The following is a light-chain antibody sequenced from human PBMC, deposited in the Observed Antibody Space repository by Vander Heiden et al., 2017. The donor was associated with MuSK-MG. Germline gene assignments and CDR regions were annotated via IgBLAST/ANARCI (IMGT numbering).Light chain of an antibody. Sequence: DIQMTQSPSSLSASVGDRVTITCQASQDISNYLNWYQQKPGKAPKLLIYDASNLETGVPSRFSGSGSGIDFTFTISSLQPEDIATYYCQQYDNLPLTFGGGTKVEIK. CDR2: DAS. V-gene: IGKV1-33*01. J-gene: IGKJ4*01. CDR1: QDISNY. CDR3: QQYDNLPLT.